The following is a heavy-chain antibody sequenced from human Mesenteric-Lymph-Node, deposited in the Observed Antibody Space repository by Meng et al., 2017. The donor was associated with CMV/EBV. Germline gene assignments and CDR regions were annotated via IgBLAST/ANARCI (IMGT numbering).Heavy chain of an antibody. CDR2: IDGNGRGT. J-gene: IGHJ3*02. V-gene: IGHV3-74*03. CDR3: ARDQRRISRELLCYAFDI. CDR1: GFTFKNNW. D-gene: IGHD2-2*01. Sequence: GESLKISCAASGFTFKNNWMHWVRQPPGKGLLWVARIDGNGRGTSYVDSVKGRFTLSRDNAKDTVDLQMNSLRAEDTAVYYCARDQRRISRELLCYAFDIWGQGTMVTVSS.